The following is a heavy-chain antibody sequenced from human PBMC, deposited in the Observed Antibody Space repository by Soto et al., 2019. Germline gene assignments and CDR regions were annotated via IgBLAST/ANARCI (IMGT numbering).Heavy chain of an antibody. V-gene: IGHV4-39*01. J-gene: IGHJ4*02. Sequence: SETLSLTCTVSGDSISSSSYYWGWIRQPPGKGLEWIGSIYYSGSTYYNPSLKSRVTISVDTSKNQFSLKLCSVTAADTAVYYCARSSGSYYLNSDYWGQGTLVTVSS. CDR3: ARSSGSYYLNSDY. CDR2: IYYSGST. CDR1: GDSISSSSYY. D-gene: IGHD3-10*01.